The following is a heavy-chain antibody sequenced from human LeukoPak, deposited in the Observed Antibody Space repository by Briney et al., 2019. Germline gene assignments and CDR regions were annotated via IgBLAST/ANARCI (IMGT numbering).Heavy chain of an antibody. V-gene: IGHV3-23*01. D-gene: IGHD3-10*01. CDR3: ARDYFGSGNYYLPFEY. Sequence: GGSLRLSCAASGFTFSGYAMSWVRQALGKGLEWVSAISGSGGNTYYADSVKGRFTISRDNSKNTLYLQMISLRAEDTAVYYCARDYFGSGNYYLPFEYWGQGTLVTVSS. CDR1: GFTFSGYA. J-gene: IGHJ4*02. CDR2: ISGSGGNT.